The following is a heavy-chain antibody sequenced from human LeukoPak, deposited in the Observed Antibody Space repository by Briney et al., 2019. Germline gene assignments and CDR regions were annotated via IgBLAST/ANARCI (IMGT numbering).Heavy chain of an antibody. CDR1: GGTFSSYA. D-gene: IGHD1-26*01. CDR3: ARHGTQWELPYFDY. CDR2: IIPIFGTA. Sequence: SVKVSCKASGGTFSSYAISWVRQAPGQGLEWMGGIIPIFGTANYAQKFQGRVTITADESTSTAYMELSSLRSEDTAVYYCARHGTQWELPYFDYWGQGTLVTVSS. V-gene: IGHV1-69*13. J-gene: IGHJ4*02.